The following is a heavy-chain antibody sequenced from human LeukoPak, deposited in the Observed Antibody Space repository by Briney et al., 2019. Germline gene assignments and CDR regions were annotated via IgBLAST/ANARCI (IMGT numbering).Heavy chain of an antibody. CDR2: IYYSGST. J-gene: IGHJ1*01. D-gene: IGHD3-22*01. CDR1: GGSISSGSYY. CDR3: ARRRYYDSTGYLD. V-gene: IGHV4-39*02. Sequence: SETLSLTCTVSGGSISSGSYYWGWIRQPPGKGLEWIGDIYYSGSTYYNASLKSRVSISIDTSNNHFSLHLSSLTASDTALYYCARRRYYDSTGYLDWGHGTLVTVSS.